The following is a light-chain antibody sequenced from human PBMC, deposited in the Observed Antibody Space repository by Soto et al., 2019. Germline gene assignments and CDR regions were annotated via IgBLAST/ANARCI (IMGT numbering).Light chain of an antibody. Sequence: EIVLTQSPATLSLSPGERATLSCRASQSVGSYFAWYQQKPGQAPRLLIYDAFSRATGIPARFSGSGSGTDFTLTISRLEPEDFAVYFCQQRSSWPLTFGGGTKVEIK. CDR2: DAF. CDR3: QQRSSWPLT. CDR1: QSVGSY. V-gene: IGKV3-11*01. J-gene: IGKJ4*01.